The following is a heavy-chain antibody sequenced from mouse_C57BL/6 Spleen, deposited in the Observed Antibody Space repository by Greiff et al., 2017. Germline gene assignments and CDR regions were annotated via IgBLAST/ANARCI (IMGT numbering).Heavy chain of an antibody. CDR2: ISDGGSYT. Sequence: EVKLMESGGGLVKPGGSLKLSCAASGFTFSSYAMSWVRQTPEKRLEWVATISDGGSYTYYPDNVKGRFTISRDNAKNNLYLQMSHLKSEDTAMYYCAREGSGRSFDYWGQGTTLTVSS. CDR1: GFTFSSYA. D-gene: IGHD1-1*01. J-gene: IGHJ2*01. V-gene: IGHV5-4*01. CDR3: AREGSGRSFDY.